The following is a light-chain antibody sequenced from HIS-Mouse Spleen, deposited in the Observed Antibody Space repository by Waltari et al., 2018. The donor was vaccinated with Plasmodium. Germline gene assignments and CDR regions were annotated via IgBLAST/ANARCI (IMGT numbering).Light chain of an antibody. V-gene: IGKV1-17*01. CDR2: AAS. CDR3: QQYDNLPPLFT. J-gene: IGKJ3*01. CDR1: QGIRND. Sequence: DIQMTQSPSSLSASVGDRVTITCRASQGIRNDLGWYQQKPGKAPKRLIYAASSLQSGVPSRFSGSGSGTDFTFTISSLQPEDIATYYCQQYDNLPPLFTFGPGTKVDIK.